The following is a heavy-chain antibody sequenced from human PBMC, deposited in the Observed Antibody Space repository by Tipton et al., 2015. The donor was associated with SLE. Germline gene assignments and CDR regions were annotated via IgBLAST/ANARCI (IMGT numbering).Heavy chain of an antibody. CDR3: ARGRGEWELLGYFDY. CDR1: GGSISSGGYS. D-gene: IGHD1-26*01. V-gene: IGHV4-30-2*01. J-gene: IGHJ4*02. Sequence: TLSLTCAVSGGSISSGGYSWSWIRQPPGKGLEWIGYIYHSGSTYYNPSLKSRVTISVDRSKNQFSLKLSSVTAADTAVYYCARGRGEWELLGYFDYWGQGTLVTVSS. CDR2: IYHSGST.